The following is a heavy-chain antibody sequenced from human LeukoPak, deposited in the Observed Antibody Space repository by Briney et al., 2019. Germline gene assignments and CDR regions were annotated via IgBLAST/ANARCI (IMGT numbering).Heavy chain of an antibody. J-gene: IGHJ4*02. D-gene: IGHD2-8*01. CDR2: INPNSGGT. CDR1: GYTFTGYY. CDR3: ARGTYCTNGVCYLGY. V-gene: IGHV1-2*06. Sequence: GASVKVSCKXSGYTFTGYYMHWVRQAPRQGLEWMGRINPNSGGTNYSQKFQGRVTMTRDTSISTAYMELSRLRSDDTAVYYCARGTYCTNGVCYLGYWGQGTLVTVSS.